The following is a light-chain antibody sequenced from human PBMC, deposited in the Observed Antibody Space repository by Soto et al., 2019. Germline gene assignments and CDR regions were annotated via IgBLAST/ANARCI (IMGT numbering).Light chain of an antibody. CDR1: QSVSSSY. J-gene: IGKJ2*01. V-gene: IGKV3-20*01. Sequence: EIVLTQSPGTLSLSPGERATLSCRASQSVSSSYLAWYQQKPGQAPRLLIYGASSRATGIPDRFSGSGSGTDFPLTISRLEPEDFAVYYCQQYGSPPMYTFGQGTKLEIK. CDR2: GAS. CDR3: QQYGSPPMYT.